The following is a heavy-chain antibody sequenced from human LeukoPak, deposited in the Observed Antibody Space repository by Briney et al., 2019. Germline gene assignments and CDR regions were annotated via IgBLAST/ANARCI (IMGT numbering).Heavy chain of an antibody. CDR3: AKGNDYDFWSGYHQLFDY. J-gene: IGHJ4*02. CDR1: GFTFSSYA. CDR2: ISGSGGST. D-gene: IGHD3-3*01. V-gene: IGHV3-23*01. Sequence: GRSLRLSCAASGFTFSSYAMHWVRQAPGKGLEWVSAISGSGGSTYYADSVKGRFTISRDNSKNTLYLQMNSLRAEDTAVYYCAKGNDYDFWSGYHQLFDYWGQGTLVTISS.